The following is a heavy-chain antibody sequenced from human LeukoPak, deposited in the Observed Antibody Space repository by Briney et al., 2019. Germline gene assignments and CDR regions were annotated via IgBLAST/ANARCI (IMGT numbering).Heavy chain of an antibody. CDR2: IYSSGST. J-gene: IGHJ4*02. Sequence: ETSETLSLTCTVSGGSISGYYWSWIRQPAGEGLEWIGRIYSSGSTNYNPSLKSRVSMSVGTSNNQFSLNLSSVTAADTAVYYCARKRKGAYDFDCWGQGTLVTVSS. D-gene: IGHD3-16*01. CDR3: ARKRKGAYDFDC. CDR1: GGSISGYY. V-gene: IGHV4-4*07.